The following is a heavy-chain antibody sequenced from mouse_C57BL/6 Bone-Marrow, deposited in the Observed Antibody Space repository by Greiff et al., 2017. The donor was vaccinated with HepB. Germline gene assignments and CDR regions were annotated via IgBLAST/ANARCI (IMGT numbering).Heavy chain of an antibody. CDR2: IYYSGTI. V-gene: IGHV3-5*01. D-gene: IGHD1-1*01. Sequence: EVQLQESGPGLVKPSQTVFLTCTVTGISITTGNYRWSWIRQFPGNKLEWIGYIYYSGTITYKPSRTSRTTITRDTPKNQFFLEMNSLTAEDTATYYCARELRGYAMDYWGQGTSVTVSS. CDR3: ARELRGYAMDY. CDR1: GISITTGNYR. J-gene: IGHJ4*01.